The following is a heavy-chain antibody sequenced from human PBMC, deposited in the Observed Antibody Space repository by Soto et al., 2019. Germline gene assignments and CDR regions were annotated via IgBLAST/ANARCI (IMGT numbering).Heavy chain of an antibody. V-gene: IGHV4-39*01. Sequence: PSETLSLTCTVSGGSISSSSYYWGWLRQPPGKGLEWIGSIYYSGTTYYNPSLRSRVTTPVDTTKNQFSLKLSSVTAADAAVYYCARYVQNLDHFDYWGQGTLVTVSS. D-gene: IGHD3-10*02. CDR3: ARYVQNLDHFDY. J-gene: IGHJ4*02. CDR1: GGSISSSSYY. CDR2: IYYSGTT.